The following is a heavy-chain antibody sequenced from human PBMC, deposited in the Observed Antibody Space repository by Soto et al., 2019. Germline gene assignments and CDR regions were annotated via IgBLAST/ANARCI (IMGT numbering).Heavy chain of an antibody. D-gene: IGHD3-22*01. V-gene: IGHV4-30-2*01. CDR1: GGSISSGGYS. CDR2: IYHSGST. Sequence: QLQLQESGSGLVKPSQTLSLTCAVSGGSISSGGYSWSWIRQPPGKGLEWIGYIYHSGSTYYNPSLNSRVTISVDRSKNQFSLKLRSVTAADTAVYYCARVEFEVVITGGWFDPWGQGTLVTVSS. CDR3: ARVEFEVVITGGWFDP. J-gene: IGHJ5*02.